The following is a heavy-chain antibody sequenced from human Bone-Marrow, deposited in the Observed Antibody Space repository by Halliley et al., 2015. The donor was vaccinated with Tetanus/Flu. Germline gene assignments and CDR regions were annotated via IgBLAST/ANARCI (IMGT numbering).Heavy chain of an antibody. J-gene: IGHJ6*02. Sequence: QLVQSGAEVKKPGESLKISCKGSGYDFTSYWIGWVRQMPGTGLEWMGIIFPDDSDTRYSPSFQGQVTISADKSITTAYLQWSSLKASDTAKYYCVRQSSDSRTKYGMDVWGQGTTVTV. CDR1: GYDFTSYW. CDR2: IFPDDSDT. CDR3: VRQSSDSRTKYGMDV. V-gene: IGHV5-51*01. D-gene: IGHD3-22*01.